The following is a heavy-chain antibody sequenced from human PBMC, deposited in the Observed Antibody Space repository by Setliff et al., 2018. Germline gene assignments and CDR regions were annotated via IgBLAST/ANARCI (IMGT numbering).Heavy chain of an antibody. D-gene: IGHD3-10*01. J-gene: IGHJ6*03. Sequence: GASVKVSCKGSGYTFSTYAIIWMRQAPGQGLEWMGWINTNTGNPSYAQGFTGRFVFSLDTSVSTAYLQISSLKAEDTAIYYCARGGRFGTIVYRGDYYLDVWGKGTTVTVSS. CDR3: ARGGRFGTIVYRGDYYLDV. V-gene: IGHV7-4-1*02. CDR1: GYTFSTYA. CDR2: INTNTGNP.